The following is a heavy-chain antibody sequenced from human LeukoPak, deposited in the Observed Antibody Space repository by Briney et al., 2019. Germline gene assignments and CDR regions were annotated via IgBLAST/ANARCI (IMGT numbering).Heavy chain of an antibody. D-gene: IGHD1-14*01. CDR1: GFTVITND. Sequence: GGSLRLSCAASGFTVITNDMTWVRQAPGKGLEWVSVLYSDGNTKYSDSVQGRFTISRDNSKNTLYLETKHLSPHDTHVHYCSXXXEPLAANTLAYWGQGTLVTVSS. V-gene: IGHV3-53*01. J-gene: IGHJ4*02. CDR2: LYSDGNT. CDR3: SXXXEPLAANTLAY.